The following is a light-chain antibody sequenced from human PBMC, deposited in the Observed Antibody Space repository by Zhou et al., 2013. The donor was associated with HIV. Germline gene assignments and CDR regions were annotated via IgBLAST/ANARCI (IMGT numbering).Light chain of an antibody. Sequence: AIQLTQSPSSLSASVGDRVTITCRASQGIRSALAWYQQKAGKSPTLLLYDASSLESGVPSRFSGSGTGTDFTLTINSLRPEDVATYFCLQDYNYPPTFGGGTKVEIK. CDR3: LQDYNYPPT. V-gene: IGKV1D-13*01. CDR1: QGIRSA. CDR2: DAS. J-gene: IGKJ4*01.